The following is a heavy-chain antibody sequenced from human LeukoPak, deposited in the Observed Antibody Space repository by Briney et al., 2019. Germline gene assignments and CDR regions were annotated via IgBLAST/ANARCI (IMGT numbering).Heavy chain of an antibody. V-gene: IGHV1-8*01. CDR3: ARGRLTGYYVSIGSLPMDV. CDR1: GYTFTSYD. Sequence: GASVKVSCKASGYTFTSYDINWVRQATGQGLEWMGWMNPNSGNTGYAQKFQGRVTMTRNTSISTAYMELSSLRSEDTAVYYGARGRLTGYYVSIGSLPMDVWGKGTTVTISS. D-gene: IGHD3-9*01. CDR2: MNPNSGNT. J-gene: IGHJ6*04.